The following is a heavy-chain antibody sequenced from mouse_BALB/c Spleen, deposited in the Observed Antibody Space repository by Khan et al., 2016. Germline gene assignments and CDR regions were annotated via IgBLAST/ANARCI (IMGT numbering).Heavy chain of an antibody. Sequence: VQLPPSWAALLKPGASVKLSCTASGFNIKDTYMHWVKQRPEQGLEWIGRIDPANGNTKYDPKFQGKATITADTSSNTAYLQLSSLTSEDTAVYYCARSPYDYDVGFAYWGQGTLVTVSA. CDR1: GFNIKDTY. J-gene: IGHJ3*01. D-gene: IGHD2-4*01. V-gene: IGHV14-3*02. CDR2: IDPANGNT. CDR3: ARSPYDYDVGFAY.